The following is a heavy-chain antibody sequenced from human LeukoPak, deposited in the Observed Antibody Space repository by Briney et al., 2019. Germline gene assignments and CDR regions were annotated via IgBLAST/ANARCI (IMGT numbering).Heavy chain of an antibody. Sequence: PGGSLRLSCAASGFTFSSYWMSWVRQAPGKGLEGVANIKQDGSEKYYVDSVKGRFTISRDNAKTSLYLQMNSLRAEDTAVYYCARDLEWLRLVGYYFDYWGQGTLVTVSS. CDR3: ARDLEWLRLVGYYFDY. CDR2: IKQDGSEK. D-gene: IGHD5-12*01. J-gene: IGHJ4*02. V-gene: IGHV3-7*01. CDR1: GFTFSSYW.